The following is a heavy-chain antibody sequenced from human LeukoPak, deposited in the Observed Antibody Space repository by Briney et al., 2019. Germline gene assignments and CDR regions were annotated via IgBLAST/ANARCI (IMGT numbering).Heavy chain of an antibody. CDR2: ISGSGGTT. V-gene: IGHV3-23*01. CDR3: AKRIAAVPYYYYGMDV. D-gene: IGHD6-13*01. CDR1: GFTFSSYA. J-gene: IGHJ6*02. Sequence: GGSLRLSCAASGFTFSSYAMSWVRQAPGKGPEWVSAISGSGGTTYYADSVKGRFTISRDNSKNTLYLQMNSLRAEDTAVYYCAKRIAAVPYYYYGMDVWGQGTTVTVSS.